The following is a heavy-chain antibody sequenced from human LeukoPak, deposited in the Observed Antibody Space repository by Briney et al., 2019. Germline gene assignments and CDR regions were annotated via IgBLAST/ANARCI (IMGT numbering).Heavy chain of an antibody. CDR1: AGSLSSGGYS. V-gene: IGHV4-30-2*01. D-gene: IGHD2-15*01. J-gene: IGHJ6*02. CDR3: ARGNCSGGSCYSGYYYYGMDV. Sequence: SETLSLTCAVSAGSLSSGGYSWSWFRQPPGKGLEWTGYICHRGSTYYNPSPKSRVTISVDRTKNQFSLKLSSVTAADTAVYYCARGNCSGGSCYSGYYYYGMDVWGQGTTVTVSS. CDR2: ICHRGST.